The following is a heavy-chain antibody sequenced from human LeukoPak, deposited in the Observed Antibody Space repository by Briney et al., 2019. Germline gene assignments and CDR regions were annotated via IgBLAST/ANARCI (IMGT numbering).Heavy chain of an antibody. D-gene: IGHD6-13*01. V-gene: IGHV1-46*01. CDR3: AREGGIAAADEGWFDP. CDR2: INPSGGST. Sequence: ASVKVSCKASGYTFTSYYMHWVQQAPGQGLEWMGIINPSGGSTSYAQKFQGRVTMTRDTSTSTVYMEVSSLRSEDTAVYYCAREGGIAAADEGWFDPWGQGTLVTVSS. CDR1: GYTFTSYY. J-gene: IGHJ5*02.